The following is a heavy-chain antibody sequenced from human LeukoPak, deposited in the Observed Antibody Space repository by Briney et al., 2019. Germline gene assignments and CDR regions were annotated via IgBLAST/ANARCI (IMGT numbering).Heavy chain of an antibody. CDR1: GGSISSYY. CDR2: IYTSGST. Sequence: SETLSLTCTVSGGSISSYYWSWIRQPAGKGLEWIGRIYTSGSTNYNPSLKSRVTISVDTSKNQFSLKLSSVTAADTAVYYCARHGGEMATIPLYYFDYWGQGTLVTVSS. V-gene: IGHV4-4*07. CDR3: ARHGGEMATIPLYYFDY. J-gene: IGHJ4*02. D-gene: IGHD5-24*01.